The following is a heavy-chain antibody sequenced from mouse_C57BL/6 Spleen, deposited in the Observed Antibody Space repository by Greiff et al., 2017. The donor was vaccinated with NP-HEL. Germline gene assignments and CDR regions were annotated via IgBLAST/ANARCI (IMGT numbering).Heavy chain of an antibody. V-gene: IGHV1-50*01. D-gene: IGHD1-1*01. CDR1: GYTFTSYW. CDR2: IDPSDSYT. CDR3: ARRLLRYAMDY. Sequence: QVQLQQPGAELVKPGASVKLSCKASGYTFTSYWMQWVKQRPGQGLEWIGEIDPSDSYTNYNQKFKGKATLTVDTSSSTAYMQLSSLTSEDSAVYYCARRLLRYAMDYRGQGTSVTVSS. J-gene: IGHJ4*01.